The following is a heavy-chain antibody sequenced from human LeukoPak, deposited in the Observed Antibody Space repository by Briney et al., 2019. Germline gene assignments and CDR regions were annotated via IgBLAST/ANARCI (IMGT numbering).Heavy chain of an antibody. CDR3: ARRGIAATHYYFDY. CDR1: GFRFNSYG. Sequence: QAGGSLRLSCAASGFRFNSYGMTWVRLAPGKGLEWVSAISAGGDRTYYADAVKGRFTISRDNAKNSLYLQMNSLRAEDTAVYYCARRGIAATHYYFDYWGQGTLVTVSS. V-gene: IGHV3-23*01. D-gene: IGHD2-15*01. CDR2: ISAGGDRT. J-gene: IGHJ4*02.